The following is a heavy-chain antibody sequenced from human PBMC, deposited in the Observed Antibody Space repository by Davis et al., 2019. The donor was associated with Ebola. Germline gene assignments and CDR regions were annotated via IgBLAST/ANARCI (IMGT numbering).Heavy chain of an antibody. CDR1: GFTFTSSA. CDR3: ARGGGSSKRTMGY. D-gene: IGHD1-26*01. J-gene: IGHJ4*02. CDR2: IVVGSGNT. V-gene: IGHV1-58*01. Sequence: SVKVSCKASGFTFTSSAVQWVRQARGQRLEWIGWIVVGSGNTNYAQKFQERVTMTRDTSISTAYMELSRLRSDDTAVYYCARGGGSSKRTMGYWGQGTLVTVSS.